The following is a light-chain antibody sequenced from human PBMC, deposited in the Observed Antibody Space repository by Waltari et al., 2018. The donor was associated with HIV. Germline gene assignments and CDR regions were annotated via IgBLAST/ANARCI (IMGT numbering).Light chain of an antibody. V-gene: IGKV3-15*01. CDR1: QSVSSN. CDR3: QQYNNWPPLT. J-gene: IGKJ4*01. CDR2: DAS. Sequence: EVVMTQSPATLSVSPGERATLSCRASQSVSSNLAWYQQKPGQAPRLLIYDASTRATGIPARFSGGGSGTEFTLTISSLQSEDFAVYYCQQYNNWPPLTFGGGTKVEIE.